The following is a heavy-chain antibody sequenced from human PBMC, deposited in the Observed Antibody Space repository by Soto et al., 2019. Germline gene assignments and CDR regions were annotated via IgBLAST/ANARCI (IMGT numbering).Heavy chain of an antibody. V-gene: IGHV3-23*01. D-gene: IGHD3-10*01. CDR2: ISGSGGST. CDR3: AKDPRRYYYGSGSYYKDN. CDR1: GFTFSSYA. Sequence: GGSLRLSCTASGFTFSSYAMSWVRQAPGKGLEWVSAISGSGGSTYYAGSVKGRFTISRDNSKNTLYLQMNSLRAEDTAVYYCAKDPRRYYYGSGSYYKDNWGQGTLVTISS. J-gene: IGHJ4*02.